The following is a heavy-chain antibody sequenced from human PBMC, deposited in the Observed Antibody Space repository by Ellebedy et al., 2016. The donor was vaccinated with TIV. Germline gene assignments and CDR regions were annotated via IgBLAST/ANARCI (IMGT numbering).Heavy chain of an antibody. CDR2: ISYDGSNK. Sequence: GGSLRLSCAASGFTFSSYAMHWVRQAPGKGLEWVAVISYDGSNKYYADSVKGRFTISRDNSKNTLYLQMNSLRAEDTAVYYCARTHIVVVTDPYFQHWGQGTLVTVSS. J-gene: IGHJ1*01. CDR3: ARTHIVVVTDPYFQH. CDR1: GFTFSSYA. V-gene: IGHV3-30-3*01. D-gene: IGHD2-21*02.